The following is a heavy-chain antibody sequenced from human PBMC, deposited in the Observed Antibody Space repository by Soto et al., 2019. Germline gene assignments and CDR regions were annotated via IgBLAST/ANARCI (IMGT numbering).Heavy chain of an antibody. J-gene: IGHJ3*01. CDR3: AKDYVTVTPLYSRFSGV. V-gene: IGHV3-23*01. Sequence: EVQLLESGGRLIQPGGSLRVSCLASGFTPVPYAITWVRQAPGKGLEWVSSISETGTSAYYADSVKGRFTISRDSSKNTVYLQMNSLSAEDTAVYYCAKDYVTVTPLYSRFSGVLGQGTMVTVSS. CDR2: ISETGTSA. CDR1: GFTPVPYA. D-gene: IGHD3-22*01.